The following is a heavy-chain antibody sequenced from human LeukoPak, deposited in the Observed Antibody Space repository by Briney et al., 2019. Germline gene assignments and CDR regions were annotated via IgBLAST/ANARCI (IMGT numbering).Heavy chain of an antibody. CDR2: IRSKANSYAT. CDR1: GSTFSGSA. D-gene: IGHD3-3*01. J-gene: IGHJ6*04. V-gene: IGHV3-73*01. CDR3: TRGYDFWSGYYV. Sequence: PGGSLRLSCAASGSTFSGSAMHWVRQASGKGLEWVGRIRSKANSYATAYAASVKGRFTISRDDSKNTAYLQMNSLKTEDTAVYFRTRGYDFWSGYYVWGKGTTVTVSS.